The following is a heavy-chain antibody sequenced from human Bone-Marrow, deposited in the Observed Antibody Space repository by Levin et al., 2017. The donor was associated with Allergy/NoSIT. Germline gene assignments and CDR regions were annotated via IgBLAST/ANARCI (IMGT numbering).Heavy chain of an antibody. CDR1: GGAFNGYF. CDR2: VDHTGSV. V-gene: IGHV4-34*01. CDR3: ARALRDQPYYYYYLDV. Sequence: PGGSLRLSCGVYGGAFNGYFWTWIRQAPGKGLEWIGEVDHTGSVNYNPSLRSRLSISVDTSSRQLSLRLNSVTTMDTAVYYCARALRDQPYYYYYLDVWAKGTTVVVSS. J-gene: IGHJ6*03. D-gene: IGHD2-21*01.